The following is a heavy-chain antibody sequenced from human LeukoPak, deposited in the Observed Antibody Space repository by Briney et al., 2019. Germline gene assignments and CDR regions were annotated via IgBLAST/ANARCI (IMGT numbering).Heavy chain of an antibody. Sequence: GGSLKLSCAASGFPFSDSWMHWVRQTPGKALVWVARINGDGSSTHYADFVEGRFTISRDNAKNSLYLQMNSLRAEDTAVYYCARLKLLWSNYFDYWGQGTLVTVSS. D-gene: IGHD2-2*01. J-gene: IGHJ4*02. CDR3: ARLKLLWSNYFDY. V-gene: IGHV3-74*01. CDR2: INGDGSST. CDR1: GFPFSDSW.